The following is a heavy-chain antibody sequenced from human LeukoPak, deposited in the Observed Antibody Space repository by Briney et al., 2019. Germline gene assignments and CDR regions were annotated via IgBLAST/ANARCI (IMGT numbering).Heavy chain of an antibody. V-gene: IGHV3-74*01. Sequence: PGESLRLSCAAPGFTFSTYWLHWVRQDAGNGLVWVSRIKTDGSSTYYADSVKGRLTISRDNAKNPLYLQLNSQRSEYTAVYYCARESYCSGGSFYSGRAFVIWGQGTMVTVSS. CDR2: IKTDGSST. CDR1: GFTFSTYW. D-gene: IGHD2-15*01. J-gene: IGHJ3*02. CDR3: ARESYCSGGSFYSGRAFVI.